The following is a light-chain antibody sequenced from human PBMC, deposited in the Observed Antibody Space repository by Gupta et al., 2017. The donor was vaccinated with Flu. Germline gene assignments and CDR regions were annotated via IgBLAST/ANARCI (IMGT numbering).Light chain of an antibody. J-gene: IGLJ3*02. CDR3: AGLDDRLNGWV. V-gene: IGLV1-44*01. Sequence: QPVLTQPPSTSGTPGQKVPIFCSGTKSNNENGPTNWYRHVPVTAPNLLIFNTDQRPSGVPGRCSGSKSGTSATLAISGLQSQDEADYYCAGLDDRLNGWVFGGGTKLTVL. CDR1: KSNNENGP. CDR2: NTD.